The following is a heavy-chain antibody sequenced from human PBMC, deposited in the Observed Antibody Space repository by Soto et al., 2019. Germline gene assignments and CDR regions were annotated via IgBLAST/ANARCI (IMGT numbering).Heavy chain of an antibody. Sequence: QVQLVESGGGVVQPGRSLRLSCEASGFTFSTYGMHWVRKAPGKGLEWVAAIWYDGSNKYYADSVKGRFTISRDNSKNMLSLQMNSLGAEDTAVYYCARHSYGIDYWGQGPLVTVSS. D-gene: IGHD5-18*01. J-gene: IGHJ4*02. V-gene: IGHV3-33*01. CDR2: IWYDGSNK. CDR3: ARHSYGIDY. CDR1: GFTFSTYG.